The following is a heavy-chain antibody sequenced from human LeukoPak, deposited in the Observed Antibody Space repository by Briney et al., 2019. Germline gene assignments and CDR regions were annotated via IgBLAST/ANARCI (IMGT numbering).Heavy chain of an antibody. CDR1: GYTFTSYY. Sequence: GASVKVSCKASGYTFTSYYMHWVRQAPGQGLEWMGIINPSGTSTNYAQKFQGWVTMTRDTSISTAYMELSRLRSDDTAVYYCARDKGGSGSNAFDIWGQGTMVTVSS. CDR3: ARDKGGSGSNAFDI. J-gene: IGHJ3*02. V-gene: IGHV1-2*04. D-gene: IGHD3-10*01. CDR2: INPSGTST.